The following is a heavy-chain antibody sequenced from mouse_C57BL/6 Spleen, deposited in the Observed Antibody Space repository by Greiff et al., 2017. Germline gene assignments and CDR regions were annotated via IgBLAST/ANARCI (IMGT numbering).Heavy chain of an antibody. CDR3: ARSGSFDD. CDR1: GFAFSNYW. V-gene: IGHV1-80*01. CDR2: IYPGDGDP. Sequence: VQLQQSGAELVKPGASVKISCTASGFAFSNYWMNWVKQRPGQGLEWIGQIYPGDGDPNYYGKFTGKATLTADTSSSTAYMHLSSLTSEDAAVYFCARSGSFDDWGTGTTVTVSS. J-gene: IGHJ1*03.